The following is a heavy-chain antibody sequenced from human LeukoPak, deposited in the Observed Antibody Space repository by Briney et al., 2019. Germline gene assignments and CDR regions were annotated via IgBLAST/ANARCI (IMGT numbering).Heavy chain of an antibody. D-gene: IGHD2-2*01. CDR3: AKDRVLVVPAAIFDY. CDR2: ISNSGGNT. V-gene: IGHV3-23*01. CDR1: GFTFSSYA. Sequence: PGGSLPLSCAASGFTFSSYAMSWVRQAPGKGLEWVSGISNSGGNTYYADSVKGRFTISRDYSKNTLYLQMNSLRAEDTAVYYCAKDRVLVVPAAIFDYWGQRPSLPVSS. J-gene: IGHJ4*02.